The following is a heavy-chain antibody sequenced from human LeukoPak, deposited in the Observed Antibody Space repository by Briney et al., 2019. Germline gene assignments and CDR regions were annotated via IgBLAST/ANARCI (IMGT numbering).Heavy chain of an antibody. CDR1: AFTFDDYG. J-gene: IGHJ4*02. CDR3: ARAFAAVTIPPFEY. Sequence: RGSMRPSSDTFAFTFDDYGMSWVRHAPRKGLEWDSGINRNGDRTVYADSVRGRFSISRDDCKKSLYLQIDCLRAKAPALYYCARAFAAVTIPPFEYWGQGTLVTVSS. V-gene: IGHV3-20*04. D-gene: IGHD6-19*01. CDR2: INRNGDRT.